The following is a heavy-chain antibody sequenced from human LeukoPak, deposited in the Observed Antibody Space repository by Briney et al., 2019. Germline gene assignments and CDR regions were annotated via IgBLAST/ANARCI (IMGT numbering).Heavy chain of an antibody. J-gene: IGHJ3*02. CDR1: GFTFSSYA. Sequence: GGSLRLSCAASGFTFSSYAMSWVRQAPGKGLEWVSVISGRGGSTHYADSVKGRFTISRDNSKNTVFLQMNSLKAEDTAVYYCVKDWVPAAGEGAFDIWGQGTMVTVSS. CDR3: VKDWVPAAGEGAFDI. V-gene: IGHV3-23*01. D-gene: IGHD2-2*01. CDR2: ISGRGGST.